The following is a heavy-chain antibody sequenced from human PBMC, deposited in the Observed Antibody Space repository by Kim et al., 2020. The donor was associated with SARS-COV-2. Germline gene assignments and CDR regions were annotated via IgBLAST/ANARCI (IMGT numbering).Heavy chain of an antibody. J-gene: IGHJ6*02. D-gene: IGHD3-10*01. V-gene: IGHV5-51*01. CDR1: GYNFTNYW. Sequence: GESLKISCKASGYNFTNYWIGWVRQMPGKGLEWMGIFYPGDSEIRYSPSFQGQVTLSADKSITTAYLAWSSLKASDTAIYYCALSITMPRRAYGMDVWGQGTTVTVSS. CDR3: ALSITMPRRAYGMDV. CDR2: FYPGDSEI.